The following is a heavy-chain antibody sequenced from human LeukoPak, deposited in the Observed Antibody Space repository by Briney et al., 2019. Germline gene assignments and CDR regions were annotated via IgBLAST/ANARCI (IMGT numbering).Heavy chain of an antibody. CDR1: GFTFDDYA. V-gene: IGHV3-43*01. D-gene: IGHD3-10*01. CDR3: TRDTDDGSATNYFDS. CDR2: ISWEGQTT. Sequence: GGSLRLSCAASGFTFDDYAMHWVRQAPGKGLEWVALISWEGQTTYYADSVRGRFTISRDNSKNSLYLQMNSLRTEDTAFYYCTRDTDDGSATNYFDSWGQGTLVSVSS. J-gene: IGHJ4*02.